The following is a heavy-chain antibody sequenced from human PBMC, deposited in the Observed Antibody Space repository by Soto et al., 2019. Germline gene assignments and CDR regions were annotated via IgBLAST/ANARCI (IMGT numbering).Heavy chain of an antibody. CDR2: ISSSSSTI. Sequence: EVQLVESGGGLVQPGGSLRLSCAASGFTFSSYSMNWVRQAPGKGLEWVSYISSSSSTIYYADSVKGRFTISRDNAKNSLYLQMNSLRAEDTAVYYCARDRVSPAFGGVILDYWGQGTLVTVSS. V-gene: IGHV3-48*01. J-gene: IGHJ4*02. CDR3: ARDRVSPAFGGVILDY. D-gene: IGHD3-16*02. CDR1: GFTFSSYS.